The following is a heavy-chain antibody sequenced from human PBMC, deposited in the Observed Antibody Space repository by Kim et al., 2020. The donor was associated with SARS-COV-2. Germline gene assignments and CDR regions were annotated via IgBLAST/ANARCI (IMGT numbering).Heavy chain of an antibody. J-gene: IGHJ5*02. CDR1: GFTFSRRI. CDR2: IWYDGSNK. V-gene: IGHV3-33*01. D-gene: IGHD4-4*01. CDR3: ARGGLWPHSNYFDP. Sequence: GGSLRLSCAASGFTFSRRIMHWVRQAPGKGLEWVAVIWYDGSNKYYADSVKGRFTISRDNSNNTVYLQMSGLRAEDTAVYFCARGGLWPHSNYFDPWGQGTLVTVSS.